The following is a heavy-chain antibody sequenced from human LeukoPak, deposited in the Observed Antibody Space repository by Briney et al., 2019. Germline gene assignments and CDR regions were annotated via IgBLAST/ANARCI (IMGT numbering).Heavy chain of an antibody. Sequence: PSETLSLTCTVSGGSISSGSYYWSWIRQPAGKGLEWIGRIYTSGSTNYNPSLKSRVTISVDTPKNQFSLKLSSVTAADTAVYYCARTIYSGYDYWGQGTLVTVSS. J-gene: IGHJ4*02. V-gene: IGHV4-61*02. CDR1: GGSISSGSYY. D-gene: IGHD5-12*01. CDR3: ARTIYSGYDY. CDR2: IYTSGST.